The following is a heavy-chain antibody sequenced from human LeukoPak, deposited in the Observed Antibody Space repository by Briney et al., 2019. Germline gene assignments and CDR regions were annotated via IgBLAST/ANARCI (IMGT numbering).Heavy chain of an antibody. CDR3: ARVGTAMLPGYYYYMDV. D-gene: IGHD5-18*01. CDR1: GYTFTSYG. J-gene: IGHJ6*03. Sequence: ASVKVSCKASGYTFTSYGISWVRQAPGQGLEWMGWISAYNGNTNYAQKLQGRVTMTTDTSTSTAYMELRSLRSDDTAVYYCARVGTAMLPGYYYYMDVWGKGTTVTVSS. V-gene: IGHV1-18*01. CDR2: ISAYNGNT.